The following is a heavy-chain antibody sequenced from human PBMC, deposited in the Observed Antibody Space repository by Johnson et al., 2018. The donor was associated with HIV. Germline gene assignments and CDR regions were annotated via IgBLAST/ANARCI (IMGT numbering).Heavy chain of an antibody. CDR2: IKQDGSEK. Sequence: EVQLVESGGGLVQPGGSLRLSCGASGFTFSNYWMSWVRQAPGKGLEWVANIKQDGSEKYYVDYVKGRFTISRDNAKNSLFLQRNSLTADDTAVYYCARRLGHYGGKYYVSADAFDIWGRGAMVSASS. J-gene: IGHJ3*02. V-gene: IGHV3-7*01. D-gene: IGHD3-16*01. CDR3: ARRLGHYGGKYYVSADAFDI. CDR1: GFTFSNYW.